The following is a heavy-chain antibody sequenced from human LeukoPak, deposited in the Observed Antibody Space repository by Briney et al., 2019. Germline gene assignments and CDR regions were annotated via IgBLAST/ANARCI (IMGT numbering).Heavy chain of an antibody. Sequence: SETLSLTCTVSGGSISSYYWSWIRQPPGKGLEWIGYIFYTGSTNYNLPLKSRATISVDTSKNQISLKLSSVTAADTAVYYCARDLPNDAFDIWGQGTVVTVSS. CDR2: IFYTGST. CDR1: GGSISSYY. V-gene: IGHV4-59*01. CDR3: ARDLPNDAFDI. J-gene: IGHJ3*02.